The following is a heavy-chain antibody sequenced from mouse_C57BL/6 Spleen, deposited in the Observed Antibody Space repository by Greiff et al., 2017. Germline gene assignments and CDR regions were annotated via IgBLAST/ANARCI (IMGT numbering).Heavy chain of an antibody. V-gene: IGHV5-4*01. CDR3: ARDWYSNCVDY. J-gene: IGHJ2*01. CDR2: ISDGGSYT. D-gene: IGHD2-5*01. CDR1: GFTFSSYA. Sequence: EVKLVESGGGLVKPGGSLKLSCAASGFTFSSYAMSWVRQTPEKRLEWVATISDGGSYTYYPDNVQGRFTISRDNAKNNLYLQMSHLKSEDTAMYYCARDWYSNCVDYWGQGTTLTVSS.